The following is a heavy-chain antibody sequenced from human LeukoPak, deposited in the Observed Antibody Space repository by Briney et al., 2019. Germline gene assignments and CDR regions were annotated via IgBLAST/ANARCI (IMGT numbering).Heavy chain of an antibody. CDR2: ISVSDSGT. CDR3: AKAFTGYSSSWYWDC. CDR1: GFPFSSSV. J-gene: IGHJ4*02. D-gene: IGHD6-13*01. V-gene: IGHV3-23*01. Sequence: GGSLRLSCAASGFPFSSSVINWVRQAPGKGLEWVSIISVSDSGTHHADSVKGRFSVSRDTSRNTVYLQMNSLKAEDTATYYCAKAFTGYSSSWYWDCWGQGSLVTVSS.